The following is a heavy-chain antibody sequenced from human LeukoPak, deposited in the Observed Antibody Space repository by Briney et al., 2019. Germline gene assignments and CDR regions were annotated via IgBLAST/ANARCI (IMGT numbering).Heavy chain of an antibody. CDR3: AGRGQRYFRD. J-gene: IGHJ1*01. Sequence: PETLSLHCSVCGHSLTTDYSSWLRQPPGQRPEWIGYIYRLGNTDYNPSLKSRVTISVDTSKNQLSLNLSSVTAADTAVYYCAGRGQRYFRDWGQGTLVTVPS. V-gene: IGHV4-4*08. CDR1: GHSLTTDY. CDR2: IYRLGNT.